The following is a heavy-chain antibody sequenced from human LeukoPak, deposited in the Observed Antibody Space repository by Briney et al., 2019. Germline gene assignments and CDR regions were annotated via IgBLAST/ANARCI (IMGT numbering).Heavy chain of an antibody. D-gene: IGHD6-6*01. Sequence: GGSLRLSCAASGFTFSTYSMNWVRQAPGKGLEWVSSISSSSSYIYYADSVKGRFTISRDNAKNSLYLQMNSLRAEDTAVYYCARSGKGSSSVFDYWGQGTLVTVSS. J-gene: IGHJ4*02. CDR1: GFTFSTYS. V-gene: IGHV3-21*01. CDR2: ISSSSSYI. CDR3: ARSGKGSSSVFDY.